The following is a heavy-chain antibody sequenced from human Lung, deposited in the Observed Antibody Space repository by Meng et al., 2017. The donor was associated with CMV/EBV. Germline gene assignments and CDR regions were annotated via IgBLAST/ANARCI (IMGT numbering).Heavy chain of an antibody. D-gene: IGHD2-2*01. CDR3: ARNRYCSSTSCYFDY. Sequence: ASVXVSXXPSGYTFTSYGISWVRQAPGQGLEWMGWISAYNGNTNYAQKLQGRVTMTTDTSTSTAYMELRSLRSDDTAVYYCARNRYCSSTSCYFDYWGQGXLVTVSS. CDR1: GYTFTSYG. CDR2: ISAYNGNT. J-gene: IGHJ4*02. V-gene: IGHV1-18*01.